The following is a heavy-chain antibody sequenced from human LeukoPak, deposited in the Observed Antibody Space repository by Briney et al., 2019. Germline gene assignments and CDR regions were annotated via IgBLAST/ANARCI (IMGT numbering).Heavy chain of an antibody. V-gene: IGHV4-59*12. CDR3: AREIPTEAFDI. CDR1: GGSISSYY. CDR2: IHYSGST. J-gene: IGHJ3*02. Sequence: SETLSLTCTVSGGSISSYYWSRIRQPPGKGLEWIGYIHYSGSTNYNPSLKSRVTISVDTSKNQFSLKLSSVTAADTAVYYCAREIPTEAFDIWGQGTMVTVSS. D-gene: IGHD4-17*01.